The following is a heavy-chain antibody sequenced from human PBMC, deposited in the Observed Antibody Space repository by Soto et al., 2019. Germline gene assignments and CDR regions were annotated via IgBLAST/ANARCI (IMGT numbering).Heavy chain of an antibody. D-gene: IGHD3-22*01. CDR3: AKDARSGWGWYVMDL. CDR2: INPNSGAT. V-gene: IGHV1-2*04. J-gene: IGHJ6*02. Sequence: ASVKVSCKASGYTFGAYYLHWVRQAPGQGLEWMGWINPNSGATNYAQKYQGWVTMTRDTSISTAYMEMNRLRSDDTAVYYCAKDARSGWGWYVMDLWGQGTTVTVSS. CDR1: GYTFGAYY.